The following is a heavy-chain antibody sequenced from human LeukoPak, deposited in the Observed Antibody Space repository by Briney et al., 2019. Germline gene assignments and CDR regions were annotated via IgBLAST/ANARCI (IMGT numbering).Heavy chain of an antibody. V-gene: IGHV1-46*01. CDR3: ASQRSGYDSSGYYSYYFDY. CDR2: INPSGGST. CDR1: GYTFTSYY. D-gene: IGHD3-22*01. J-gene: IGHJ4*02. Sequence: GASVKVSCKASGYTFTSYYVHWVRQAPGQGLEWMGIINPSGGSTSYAQKFQGRVTMTRDTSTSTVYMELSSLRSEDTAVYYCASQRSGYDSSGYYSYYFDYWGQGTLVTVSS.